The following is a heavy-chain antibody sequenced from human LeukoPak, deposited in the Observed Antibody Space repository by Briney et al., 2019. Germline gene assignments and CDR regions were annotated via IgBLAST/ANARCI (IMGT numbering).Heavy chain of an antibody. V-gene: IGHV4-34*01. CDR3: ARGLRGAMYY. CDR1: GGSFSGYY. Sequence: SETLSLTCAVYGGSFSGYYWSWIRQPPGKGLEWIGEINHSGSTNYNPSLKSRVTISVDTSKNQFSLKLSSVTAADTAVYYCARGLRGAMYYWGQGTLVTVSS. J-gene: IGHJ4*02. D-gene: IGHD3-16*01. CDR2: INHSGST.